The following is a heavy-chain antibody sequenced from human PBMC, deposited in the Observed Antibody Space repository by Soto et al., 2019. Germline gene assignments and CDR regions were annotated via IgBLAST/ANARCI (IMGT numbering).Heavy chain of an antibody. J-gene: IGHJ6*02. D-gene: IGHD1-1*01. CDR3: ARGPGTTWPALYGMDV. CDR2: IYYSGST. Sequence: QVQLQESGPGLVKPSETLSLTCTVSGGSISSYYWSWIRQPPGKGLEWIGYIYYSGSTNYNPSLKSRVTISVDTSKNQFSLKLSSVTAADTAVYYCARGPGTTWPALYGMDVWGQGTTVTVSS. CDR1: GGSISSYY. V-gene: IGHV4-59*01.